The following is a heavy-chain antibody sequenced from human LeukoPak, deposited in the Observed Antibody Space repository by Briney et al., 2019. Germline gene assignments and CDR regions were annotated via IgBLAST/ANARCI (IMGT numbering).Heavy chain of an antibody. CDR3: ARSYSSGPFDL. J-gene: IGHJ4*02. CDR1: GGSISSYY. Sequence: PSETLSLTCTVSGGSISSYYWSWIRQPPGKGLEWIGYISYSGRTNFNPSLKSRVTMSVDTSKNQFSLKVTSVTAADTAVYYCARSYSSGPFDLWGQGTLVIASS. CDR2: ISYSGRT. D-gene: IGHD6-19*01. V-gene: IGHV4-59*01.